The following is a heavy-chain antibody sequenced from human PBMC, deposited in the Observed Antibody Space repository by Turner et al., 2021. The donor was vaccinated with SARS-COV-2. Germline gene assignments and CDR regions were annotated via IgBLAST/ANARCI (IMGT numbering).Heavy chain of an antibody. D-gene: IGHD3-3*01. CDR1: GGSFSGYF. Sequence: QVQLQQWGAGLLKPSETLSLTCAVYGGSFSGYFWSWIRQPPGKGLERIGEINHSASTNYNPSLKSRVTISVDTSKNQFSLKLSSVTAADTAVYYCARGQGWLQPPFGYWGQGTLVTVSS. CDR3: ARGQGWLQPPFGY. CDR2: INHSAST. V-gene: IGHV4-34*01. J-gene: IGHJ4*02.